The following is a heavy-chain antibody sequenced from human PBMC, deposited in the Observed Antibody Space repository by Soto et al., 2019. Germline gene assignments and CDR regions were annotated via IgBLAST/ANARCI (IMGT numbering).Heavy chain of an antibody. D-gene: IGHD2-15*01. Sequence: SETLSLTCIVSGGSISSGDYYWSWIRQPPGRGLEWIGYIYYSGSTYYNPSLKSRVTISVDTSKNQFSLKLSSVTAADTAVYYCARAATGWGNAFDIWGQGTMVTVSS. CDR1: GGSISSGDYY. CDR2: IYYSGST. V-gene: IGHV4-30-4*01. J-gene: IGHJ3*02. CDR3: ARAATGWGNAFDI.